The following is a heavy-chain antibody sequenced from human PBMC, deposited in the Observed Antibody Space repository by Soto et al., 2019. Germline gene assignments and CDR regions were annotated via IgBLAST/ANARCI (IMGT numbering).Heavy chain of an antibody. Sequence: GGSLRLSCAASGFTLSSYAMSWVRQAPGKGLEWVSAISGSGGSTYYADSVKGRFTISRDNSKNTLYLQMNSLRAEDTAVYYCASTSAWGGPFDYWGQGTLVTVSS. CDR3: ASTSAWGGPFDY. CDR2: ISGSGGST. V-gene: IGHV3-23*01. D-gene: IGHD3-16*01. CDR1: GFTLSSYA. J-gene: IGHJ4*02.